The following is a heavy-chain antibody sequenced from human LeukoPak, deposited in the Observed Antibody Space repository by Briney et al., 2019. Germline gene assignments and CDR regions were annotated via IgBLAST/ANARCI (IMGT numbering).Heavy chain of an antibody. CDR1: ELTVSHNY. J-gene: IGHJ4*02. CDR3: ATGYSSDFYFFDY. D-gene: IGHD6-19*01. Sequence: GGSLRLSRAASELTVSHNYMSWVRQAPGKGLEWVSVIYSGGNTYYADSVKGRFTISRDNSKNTVYLQMNSLRAEDTAVYYCATGYSSDFYFFDYWGQGTLVTVSS. V-gene: IGHV3-53*01. CDR2: IYSGGNT.